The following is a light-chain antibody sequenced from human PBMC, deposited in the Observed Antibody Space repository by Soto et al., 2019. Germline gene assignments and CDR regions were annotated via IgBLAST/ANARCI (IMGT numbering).Light chain of an antibody. CDR1: QTTNTW. Sequence: DIQMTQFPSTLSASVGDRVTITCRASQTTNTWLAWYQQKPGTAPKLLIYDASSLEGGVPSRFSASGSGTEFTLTISSQQPDDLATYYCQQYISYPYTFGQGTKVEIK. V-gene: IGKV1-5*01. CDR3: QQYISYPYT. CDR2: DAS. J-gene: IGKJ2*01.